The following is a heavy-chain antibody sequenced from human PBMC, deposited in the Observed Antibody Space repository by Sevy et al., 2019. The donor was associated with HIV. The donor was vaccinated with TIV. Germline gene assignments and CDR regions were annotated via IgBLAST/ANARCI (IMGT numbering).Heavy chain of an antibody. Sequence: GGSLRLSCAASGFTFSSYSMNWVRQAPGKGLEWVSYISSSSSTIYYADSVKGRFTISRDNAKNSLYLQMNSLREEDTAVYYCARDHVDTAMVKVLDYWGQGTLVTVSS. CDR2: ISSSSSTI. D-gene: IGHD5-18*01. V-gene: IGHV3-48*02. CDR3: ARDHVDTAMVKVLDY. CDR1: GFTFSSYS. J-gene: IGHJ4*02.